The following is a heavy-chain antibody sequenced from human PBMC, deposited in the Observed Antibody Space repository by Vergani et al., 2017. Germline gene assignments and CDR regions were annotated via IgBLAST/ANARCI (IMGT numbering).Heavy chain of an antibody. J-gene: IGHJ3*02. CDR1: GYSISRGYY. CDR3: ARQFWVAQGVGAFET. V-gene: IGHV4-38-2*02. Sequence: QVQLQESGRGLVKPSETLSLTCSVSGYSISRGYYWGWIRQPPGKGLEWIATFFHSGSAYYNPSLRRRVTISVETSKNQFSLRLTTLTAADTAVYYCARQFWVAQGVGAFETWGRGTEVSVSS. D-gene: IGHD3-16*01. CDR2: FFHSGSA.